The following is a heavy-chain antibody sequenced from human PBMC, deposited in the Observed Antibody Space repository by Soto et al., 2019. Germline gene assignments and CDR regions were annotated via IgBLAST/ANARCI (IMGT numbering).Heavy chain of an antibody. CDR3: VAVVGATTLDY. V-gene: IGHV3-74*01. CDR2: INSDGSTR. D-gene: IGHD6-19*01. Sequence: GGSLRLSCAASGFTFSRYWMHWVRQAPGKGLVWVSRINSDGSTRTYADPVKGRFTISRDNAKNTLYLQMNSLRVEDAAMYYCVAVVGATTLDYWGQGTLVTVSS. CDR1: GFTFSRYW. J-gene: IGHJ4*02.